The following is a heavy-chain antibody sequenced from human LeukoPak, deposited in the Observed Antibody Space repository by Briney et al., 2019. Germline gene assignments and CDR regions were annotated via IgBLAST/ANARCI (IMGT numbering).Heavy chain of an antibody. D-gene: IGHD6-13*01. CDR3: ARSKSRWYGAFDI. V-gene: IGHV1-18*01. CDR2: ISAYNGYT. J-gene: IGHJ3*02. CDR1: GYTFTNYY. Sequence: GASVKVSCKASGYTFTNYYITWVRQAPGQGLEWMGWISAYNGYTNYAQKLQGRVTMTTDTSTSTAYMELSSLRSEDTAVYYCARSKSRWYGAFDIWGQGTMVTVSS.